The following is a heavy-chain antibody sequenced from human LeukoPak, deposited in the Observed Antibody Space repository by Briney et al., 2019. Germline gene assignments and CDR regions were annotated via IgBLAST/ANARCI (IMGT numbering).Heavy chain of an antibody. V-gene: IGHV3-21*04. J-gene: IGHJ4*02. CDR3: ARGYSSSWTPDY. D-gene: IGHD6-13*01. CDR1: GFTLSSYT. CDR2: ISSSSTYL. Sequence: GGSLRLSCAASGFTLSSYTMNWVRQAPGKGLEWVSSISSSSTYLDYADSLKGRFTISRDNAKNSLYLQMNSLRAEDTAVYYCARGYSSSWTPDYWGQGTLVTVSS.